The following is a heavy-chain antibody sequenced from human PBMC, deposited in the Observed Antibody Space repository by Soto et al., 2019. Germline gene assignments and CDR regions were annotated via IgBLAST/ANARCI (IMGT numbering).Heavy chain of an antibody. CDR3: ARGGGVGVAVSAAFDM. J-gene: IGHJ3*02. D-gene: IGHD3-3*01. CDR1: GYPVTAYY. CDR2: INPATGAA. V-gene: IGHV1-2*02. Sequence: QLHLVQSGAVVKKPGASVTVSCSASGYPVTAYYMHWVRQAPGRGLEWMGGINPATGAAKYTQTFRGRVTMTRDTSTSTVFMELSGLTSEDTAVFYCARGGGVGVAVSAAFDMWGQGTVVTVSS.